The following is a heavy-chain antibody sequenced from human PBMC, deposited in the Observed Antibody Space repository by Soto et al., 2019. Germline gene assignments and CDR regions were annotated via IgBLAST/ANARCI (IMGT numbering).Heavy chain of an antibody. CDR1: GGSISSSNW. CDR2: IYHSGST. D-gene: IGHD6-19*01. V-gene: IGHV4-4*01. CDR3: ARSLGSGWYYYFAY. Sequence: SETLSLTCAVSGGSISSSNWWSWVRQPPGKGLEWIGEIYHSGSTNYNPSLKSRVTISVDKSKNQFSLKLSSVTAADTAVYCWARSLGSGWYYYFAYWGQGTLVTVS. J-gene: IGHJ4*02.